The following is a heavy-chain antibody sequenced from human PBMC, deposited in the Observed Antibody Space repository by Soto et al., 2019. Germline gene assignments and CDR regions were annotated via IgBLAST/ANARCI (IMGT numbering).Heavy chain of an antibody. D-gene: IGHD1-1*01. CDR1: GYTFNSYA. CDR2: INAGNGNK. V-gene: IGHV1-3*01. Sequence: QVKLVQSGAEVKKPGASVKVSCKASGYTFNSYAMHWVRQAPGQRLEWMGWINAGNGNKKHSQKFQGRVTITRDTSASTAYMELSSLRSEDTAVYYCARDGSILDYWGQGTLVTVSS. CDR3: ARDGSILDY. J-gene: IGHJ4*02.